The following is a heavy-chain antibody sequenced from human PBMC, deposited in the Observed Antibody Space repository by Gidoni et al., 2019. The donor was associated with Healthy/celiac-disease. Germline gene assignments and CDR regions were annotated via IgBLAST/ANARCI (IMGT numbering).Heavy chain of an antibody. Sequence: EVQLLESGGGLVQPGGSLRLSCAASGFTFSSYAMSWVRQAPGKGLEWVSAISGSGGSTYYADSVKGRFTISRDNSKNTLYLQMNSLRAEDTAVYYCAKTRADQLLNGGSADYWGQGTLVTVSS. J-gene: IGHJ4*02. CDR3: AKTRADQLLNGGSADY. D-gene: IGHD2-2*01. CDR2: ISGSGGST. V-gene: IGHV3-23*01. CDR1: GFTFSSYA.